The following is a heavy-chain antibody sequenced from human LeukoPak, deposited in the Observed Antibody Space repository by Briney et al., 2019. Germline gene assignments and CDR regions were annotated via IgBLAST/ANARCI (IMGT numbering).Heavy chain of an antibody. J-gene: IGHJ3*02. V-gene: IGHV3-66*01. D-gene: IGHD2-15*01. CDR2: LYSGGGA. CDR1: GFSVNTNY. Sequence: GGSLRLSCAASGFSVNTNYMTWVRQAPGKGLEWVSVLYSGGGAYYADSVKDRFTISRDYSQNTLLLQMSSLRAEGTALYYCARGKTSDDIVEDAFDIWGQGTMVAVSS. CDR3: ARGKTSDDIVEDAFDI.